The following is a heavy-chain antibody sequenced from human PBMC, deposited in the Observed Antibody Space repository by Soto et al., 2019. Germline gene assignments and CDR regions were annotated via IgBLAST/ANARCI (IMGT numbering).Heavy chain of an antibody. CDR2: IYCDDDK. CDR3: SHLRHPVGDWYFDL. J-gene: IGHJ2*01. V-gene: IGHV2-5*02. D-gene: IGHD2-15*01. CDR1: GFSLSTGGVS. Sequence: QITLKESGPTLVKPTQTLTLTCTFSGFSLSTGGVSVGWIRQPPGKALEWLALIYCDDDKRYNPSLKNRLSSTKYPSKNQLLLSMTNRDHLAEATYFCSHLRHPVGDWYFDLWGRGTLVTVSS.